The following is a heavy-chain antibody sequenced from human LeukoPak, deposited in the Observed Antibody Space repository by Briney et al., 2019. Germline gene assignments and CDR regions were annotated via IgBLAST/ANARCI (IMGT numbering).Heavy chain of an antibody. Sequence: SETLSLTCTVSGSSINSSSYFWGWIRQPPGKGLEWIGSTYYIGITYYNASLKRRVSISVDRSKNQFSLKVSSVTAADTAVYYCARVLWSTTGGFDYWGQGTLVSVSS. D-gene: IGHD3-10*01. CDR2: TYYIGIT. J-gene: IGHJ4*02. CDR3: ARVLWSTTGGFDY. CDR1: GSSINSSSYF. V-gene: IGHV4-39*07.